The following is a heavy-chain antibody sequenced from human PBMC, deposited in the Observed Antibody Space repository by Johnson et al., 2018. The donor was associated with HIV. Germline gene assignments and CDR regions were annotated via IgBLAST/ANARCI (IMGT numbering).Heavy chain of an antibody. CDR2: ISSSGGTI. V-gene: IGHV3-11*04. CDR1: RFTFSDYY. CDR3: ARDRGYWDAFDI. J-gene: IGHJ3*02. Sequence: QVQLVESGGGLVKPGGSLRLSCAASRFTFSDYYMSWIRQTPGKGLEWVSYISSSGGTIYYADSVKGRFSISRDNAKNSLYLQMNSLGAEDTAVYYCARDRGYWDAFDIWGQGTMVIVSS. D-gene: IGHD3-22*01.